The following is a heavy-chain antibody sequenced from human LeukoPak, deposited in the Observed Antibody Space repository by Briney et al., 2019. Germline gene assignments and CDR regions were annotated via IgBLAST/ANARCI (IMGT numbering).Heavy chain of an antibody. V-gene: IGHV4-4*02. J-gene: IGHJ4*02. CDR2: VHLNGAT. CDR1: GGSIITTNW. CDR3: TRESGAFSPFGF. Sequence: SETLSLTCGVSGGSIITTNWWSWVRQPPGKGLEWIGEVHLNGATNYNPSLESRVSMSIDKSKNQLSLKLSSVTAADTATYYCTRESGAFSPFGFWGQGTLVTVSS. D-gene: IGHD1-26*01.